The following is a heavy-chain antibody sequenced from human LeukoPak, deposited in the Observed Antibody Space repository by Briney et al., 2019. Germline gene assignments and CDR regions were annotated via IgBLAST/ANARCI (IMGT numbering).Heavy chain of an antibody. CDR3: ARDRGYCSGGSXXEXYGMDV. CDR1: GFTFTNYA. J-gene: IGHJ6*01. V-gene: IGHV3-21*01. D-gene: IGHD2-15*01. CDR2: ITGGGDST. Sequence: PGGSLRLSCAATGFTFTNYAINWVRRAPGKGLEWVSSITGGGDSTYLADSMKGRFTISRDNAKSSLYLQMNSLRAEDTAVYYCARDRGYCSGGSXXEXYGMDV.